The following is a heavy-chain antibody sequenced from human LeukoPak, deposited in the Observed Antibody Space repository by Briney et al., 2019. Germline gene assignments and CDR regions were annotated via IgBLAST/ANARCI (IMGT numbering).Heavy chain of an antibody. D-gene: IGHD5-18*01. CDR2: INPNSGGT. V-gene: IGHV1-2*02. CDR3: ARDRSPAPGRSYGRGHFDY. Sequence: ASVKVSCKASGYTFTAYYMHWVRQAPGQGLEWMGWINPNSGGTNYAQKFQGRVTMTRATSISPAYMDLNSLLSDDTAVYYCARDRSPAPGRSYGRGHFDYWGQGTLVTVSS. CDR1: GYTFTAYY. J-gene: IGHJ4*02.